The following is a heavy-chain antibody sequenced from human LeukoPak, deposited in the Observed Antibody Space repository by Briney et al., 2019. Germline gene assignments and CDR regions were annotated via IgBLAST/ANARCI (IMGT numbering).Heavy chain of an antibody. J-gene: IGHJ4*02. D-gene: IGHD6-19*01. Sequence: PGGSLRLSCAASEFIFSGYAMGWVRQAPGKGLEWVSTIDKTTYPTFYADSVKGRFTISRDNTKNTLYLQMNSLRTEDTAVYFCAKFEGATIPGWFNDYWGQGIPVTVSS. CDR3: AKFEGATIPGWFNDY. CDR1: EFIFSGYA. CDR2: IDKTTYPT. V-gene: IGHV3-23*05.